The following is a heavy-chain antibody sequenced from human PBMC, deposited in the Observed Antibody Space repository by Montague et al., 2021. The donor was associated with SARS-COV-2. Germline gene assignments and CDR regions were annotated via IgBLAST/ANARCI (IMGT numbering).Heavy chain of an antibody. CDR3: ARGSGWMGNAFDI. V-gene: IGHV4-59*01. D-gene: IGHD6-19*01. Sequence: ETLSFTCTVSGGSISSYYWSWIRQPPGKGLEWIGYIYYSGSTNYNPSLKSRVTISVDTSKNQFSLKLSSVTAADTAVYYCARGSGWMGNAFDIWGQGTMVTVSS. J-gene: IGHJ3*02. CDR1: GGSISSYY. CDR2: IYYSGST.